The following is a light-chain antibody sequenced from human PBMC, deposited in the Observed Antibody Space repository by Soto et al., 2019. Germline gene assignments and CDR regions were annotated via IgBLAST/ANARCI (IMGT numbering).Light chain of an antibody. CDR3: FSHRSGDSHV. Sequence: QSVLTQLASVSGSPGQSITISCTGSSSDIGAYNYVSWYQQYPGKAPKLMIYGVTNRPSGVSKRFSGSKTGNTASLTISGLQAEDEADYYCFSHRSGDSHVFGTGTKVTVL. J-gene: IGLJ1*01. V-gene: IGLV2-14*01. CDR1: SSDIGAYNY. CDR2: GVT.